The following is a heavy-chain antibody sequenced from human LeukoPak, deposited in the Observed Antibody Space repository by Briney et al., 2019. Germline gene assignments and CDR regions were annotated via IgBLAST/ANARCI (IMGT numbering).Heavy chain of an antibody. Sequence: AASVKVSCKASGGTFSSYAISWVRQAPGQGLEWMGGIIPIFGTANYAQKFQGRVTITADESTSTAYMELSSLRSEDTAVYYCARWIDLRSYYDSSGYPHAFDIWGQGTMVTVSS. D-gene: IGHD3-22*01. CDR3: ARWIDLRSYYDSSGYPHAFDI. J-gene: IGHJ3*02. CDR1: GGTFSSYA. CDR2: IIPIFGTA. V-gene: IGHV1-69*13.